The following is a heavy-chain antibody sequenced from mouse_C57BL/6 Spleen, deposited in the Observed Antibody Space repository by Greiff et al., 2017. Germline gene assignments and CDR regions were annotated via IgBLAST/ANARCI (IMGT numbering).Heavy chain of an antibody. CDR1: GYAFSSSW. D-gene: IGHD1-1*01. CDR3: ARDYGSSYGRYFDV. V-gene: IGHV1-82*01. Sequence: QVQLQQSGPELVKPGASVKISCKASGYAFSSSWMNWVKQRPGKGLEWIGRLYPGDGDTNYNGKFKGKATLTADKSSSTAYMQLSSLTSEDSAVXFCARDYGSSYGRYFDVWGTGTTVTVSS. J-gene: IGHJ1*03. CDR2: LYPGDGDT.